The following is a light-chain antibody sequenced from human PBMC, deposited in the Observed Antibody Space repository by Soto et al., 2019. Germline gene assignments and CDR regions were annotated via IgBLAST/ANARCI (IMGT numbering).Light chain of an antibody. CDR3: QSLGTGIQV. V-gene: IGLV4-69*01. Sequence: QLVLTQSPSASASLGASVKLTCTLSSGYSTYAIAWHQQQSETGPRFLMKINYDGTHSKGDCFFDCFSGSSYGAARHLTVSSLQAEDEADYYCQSLGTGIQVFGGGTKLTVL. CDR1: SGYSTYA. J-gene: IGLJ3*02. CDR2: INYDGTH.